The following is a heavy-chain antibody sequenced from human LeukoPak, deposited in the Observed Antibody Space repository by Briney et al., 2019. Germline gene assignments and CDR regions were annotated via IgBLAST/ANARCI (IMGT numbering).Heavy chain of an antibody. V-gene: IGHV1-46*01. J-gene: IGHJ4*02. CDR1: GYTFTSYY. CDR2: INPSGGST. D-gene: IGHD4-17*01. CDR3: ARGGRVTKHGDYVYPGDY. Sequence: GASVKVSCKASGYTFTSYYMHWVRQAPGQGLEWMGIINPSGGSTSYAQKFQGRVTMTRDTSTSTVYMELSSLRSEDTAVYYCARGGRVTKHGDYVYPGDYWGQGTLVTVSS.